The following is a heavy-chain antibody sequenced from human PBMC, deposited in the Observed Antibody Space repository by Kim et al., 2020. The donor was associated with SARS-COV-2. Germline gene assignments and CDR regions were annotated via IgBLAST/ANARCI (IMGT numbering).Heavy chain of an antibody. J-gene: IGHJ6*02. Sequence: GGSLRLSCAASGFTFSSYTMHWVRQAPRKGLEWVSLFYHNGDTYYSASVKGRVSMSTGNARSTLYLQINSLIAEDAAVYYCAKDVTCSMHVWVRGTTVTV. D-gene: IGHD3-10*01. CDR1: GFTFSSYT. CDR2: FYHNGDT. V-gene: IGHV3-23*01. CDR3: AKDVTCSMHV.